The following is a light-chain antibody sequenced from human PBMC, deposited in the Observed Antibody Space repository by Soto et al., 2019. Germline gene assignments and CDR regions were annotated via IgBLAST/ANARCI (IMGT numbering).Light chain of an antibody. CDR1: QSVSSY. CDR3: QQRSNWPRFT. Sequence: EIVLTQSPATLSLSPGERATLSCRASQSVSSYLAWYQQKPGQAPRLLIYDASNRATGIPARVSGSGSGTDFPLTISRLEPEDFAVYYCQQRSNWPRFTFGPGTKVDIK. V-gene: IGKV3-11*01. J-gene: IGKJ3*01. CDR2: DAS.